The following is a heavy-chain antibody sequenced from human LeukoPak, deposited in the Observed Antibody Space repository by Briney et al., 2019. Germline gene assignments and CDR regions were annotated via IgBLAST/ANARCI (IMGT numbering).Heavy chain of an antibody. CDR2: IYYSGST. J-gene: IGHJ4*02. Sequence: EWIVYIYYSGSTNYNPSLKSRVTISVDTSKNQFSLKLSSVTAADTAVYYCARTSGSYYFDYWGQGTLVTVSS. V-gene: IGHV4-61*06. CDR3: ARTSGSYYFDY. D-gene: IGHD1-26*01.